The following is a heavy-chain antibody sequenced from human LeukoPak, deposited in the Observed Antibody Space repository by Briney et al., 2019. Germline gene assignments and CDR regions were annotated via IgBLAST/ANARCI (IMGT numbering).Heavy chain of an antibody. CDR2: IKQDGSEK. J-gene: IGHJ4*02. CDR3: ARDGFRDGYNVPLDY. V-gene: IGHV3-7*01. CDR1: GFTFSSYW. D-gene: IGHD5-24*01. Sequence: GGSLRLSCAASGFTFSSYWMSWVRQAPVKGLEWVANIKQDGSEKYYVDSVKGRFTISRDNAKNSLYLQMNSLRAEDTAVYYCARDGFRDGYNVPLDYWGQGTLVTVSS.